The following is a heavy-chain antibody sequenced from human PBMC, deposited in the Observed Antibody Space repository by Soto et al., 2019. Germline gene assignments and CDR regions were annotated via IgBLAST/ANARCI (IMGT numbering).Heavy chain of an antibody. CDR3: ARASGRGAYYYYYGMDV. CDR2: INHSGST. Sequence: SGTLSLTCAVFGGAFSGYYWSWVRPPPGKGLEWIGEINHSGSTNYNPSLKSRVTISVDTSKNQFSLKLSSVTAADTAVYYCARASGRGAYYYYYGMDVWGQGTTVTVSS. J-gene: IGHJ6*02. V-gene: IGHV4-34*01. CDR1: GGAFSGYY. D-gene: IGHD6-25*01.